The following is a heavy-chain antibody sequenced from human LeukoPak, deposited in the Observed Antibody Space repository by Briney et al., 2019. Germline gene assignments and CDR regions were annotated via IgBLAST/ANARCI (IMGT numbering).Heavy chain of an antibody. D-gene: IGHD1-26*01. V-gene: IGHV3-66*01. Sequence: GGSLRLSCAASGFTVSSNYMSWVRQAPGKGLEWVSVIYSGGSTYYADSVKGRFTISRDNSKNTLYLQMNSLRAEDTAVYYCARAVGGDYLDYWGQGTLVPVSS. J-gene: IGHJ4*02. CDR3: ARAVGGDYLDY. CDR1: GFTVSSNY. CDR2: IYSGGST.